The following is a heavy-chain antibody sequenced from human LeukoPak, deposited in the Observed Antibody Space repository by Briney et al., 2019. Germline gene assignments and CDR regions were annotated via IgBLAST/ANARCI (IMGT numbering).Heavy chain of an antibody. D-gene: IGHD1-26*01. CDR2: IYYSGST. Sequence: SETLSLTCSVSDDSITMYYWTWIRQPPGKGLEWIGYIYYSGSTSYNPSLKSRVTISVDTSKKQFSLKLSSVTAADTAFYYCARYIVSYPHDAFDIWGQGTMVTVSS. CDR3: ARYIVSYPHDAFDI. J-gene: IGHJ3*02. V-gene: IGHV4-59*01. CDR1: DDSITMYY.